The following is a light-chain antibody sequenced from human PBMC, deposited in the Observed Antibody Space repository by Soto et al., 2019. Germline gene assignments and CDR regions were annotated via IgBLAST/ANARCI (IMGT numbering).Light chain of an antibody. J-gene: IGKJ1*01. V-gene: IGKV3-11*01. CDR3: QQRSDWPRT. CDR2: DAS. CDR1: QSISSY. Sequence: EIVLTQSPATLSLSPGERATLSCRASQSISSYLAWYQQKRGQPPRLLIYDASNRATGIPARFSGSGSGTDCTLTVSSLEPEDFAVYYCQQRSDWPRTFGQGTRVEI.